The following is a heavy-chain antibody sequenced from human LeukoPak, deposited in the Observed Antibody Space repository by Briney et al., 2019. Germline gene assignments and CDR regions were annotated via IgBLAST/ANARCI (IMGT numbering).Heavy chain of an antibody. CDR3: ASGATTPEYYFDY. CDR2: INHNGNVN. V-gene: IGHV3-7*03. Sequence: GGSLRLSCAASGFTFSNYWMSWVRQAPGKGLEWVASINHNGNVNYYVDSVKGRFTISRDNAKNSLYLQMSNLRAEDTAVYYCASGATTPEYYFDYWGQGTLVTVSS. J-gene: IGHJ4*02. CDR1: GFTFSNYW. D-gene: IGHD1-26*01.